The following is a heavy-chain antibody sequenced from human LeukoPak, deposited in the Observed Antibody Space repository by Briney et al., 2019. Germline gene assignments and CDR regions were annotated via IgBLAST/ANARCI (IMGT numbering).Heavy chain of an antibody. CDR3: ASKWYCGGDCYYQIDY. Sequence: GGSLRLSCAASGFPFSRYWTHWVRHAPGKGLGWVSRIKSDGSSTSYADSVKGRFTISRDNAKNAVYLQMNSLRVEDTAVYYCASKWYCGGDCYYQIDYWGQGTLVTVSS. D-gene: IGHD2-21*02. J-gene: IGHJ4*02. V-gene: IGHV3-74*01. CDR1: GFPFSRYW. CDR2: IKSDGSST.